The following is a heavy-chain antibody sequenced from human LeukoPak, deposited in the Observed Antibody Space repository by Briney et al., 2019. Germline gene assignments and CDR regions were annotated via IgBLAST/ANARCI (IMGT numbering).Heavy chain of an antibody. CDR2: ISGNGVGT. Sequence: GGSLRLSYAASGFTFSRNAMNWVRQAPGKGLEWVASISGNGVGTYYADSVKGRFNISRDNSKNTLYLQMNSLRVEDTAVYYCARRDWVSGAVRAFDIWGQGTMVTVSS. V-gene: IGHV3-23*01. CDR3: ARRDWVSGAVRAFDI. CDR1: GFTFSRNA. J-gene: IGHJ3*02. D-gene: IGHD3-3*01.